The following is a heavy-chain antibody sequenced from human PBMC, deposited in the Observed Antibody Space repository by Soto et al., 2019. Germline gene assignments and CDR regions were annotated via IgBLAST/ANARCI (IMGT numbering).Heavy chain of an antibody. CDR2: TYYRSKWYN. CDR1: GDSVSSNRAA. D-gene: IGHD6-19*01. Sequence: SQTLSLTCAISGDSVSSNRAAWNWIRQSPSRGLEWLGRTYYRSKWYNDYAVSVKSRITINPDTSKNQFSLQLNSVTPEDTAVYYCARAWGFSRGWYGSFYYWGQGTLVTVSS. V-gene: IGHV6-1*01. CDR3: ARAWGFSRGWYGSFYY. J-gene: IGHJ4*02.